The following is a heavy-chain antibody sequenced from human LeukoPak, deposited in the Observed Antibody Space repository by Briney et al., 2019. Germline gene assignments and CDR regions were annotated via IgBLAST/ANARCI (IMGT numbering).Heavy chain of an antibody. CDR2: INHNGNVN. Sequence: GGSLRLSCAASGFTFNTYTMNWARQAPGKGLEWVASINHNGNVNYYVDSVKGRFTISRDNAKNSLYLQMSNLRAEDTAVYFCARGGGLDVWGQGATVTVSS. D-gene: IGHD3-16*01. CDR1: GFTFNTYT. V-gene: IGHV3-7*03. CDR3: ARGGGLDV. J-gene: IGHJ6*02.